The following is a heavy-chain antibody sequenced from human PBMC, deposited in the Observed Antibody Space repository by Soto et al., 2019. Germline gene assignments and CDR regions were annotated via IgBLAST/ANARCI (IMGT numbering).Heavy chain of an antibody. V-gene: IGHV3-7*01. CDR1: GFTFSSYW. Sequence: PGGSLRLSCAASGFTFSSYWMSWVRQAPGKGLEWVANIKQDGSEKYYVDSVKGRLTISRDNAKNSLYLQMNSLRAEDTAVYYCARESGYYDFYYYYYMDVWGKGTTVTVS. CDR2: IKQDGSEK. D-gene: IGHD3-22*01. CDR3: ARESGYYDFYYYYYMDV. J-gene: IGHJ6*03.